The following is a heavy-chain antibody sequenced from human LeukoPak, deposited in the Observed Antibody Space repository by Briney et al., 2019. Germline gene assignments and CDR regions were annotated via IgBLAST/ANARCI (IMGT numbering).Heavy chain of an antibody. D-gene: IGHD2-2*02. CDR2: ISESGGST. CDR3: ASSTTRYCSSTSCYIHFDY. CDR1: GFTFSSYV. J-gene: IGHJ4*02. Sequence: PGGSLRLSCAASGFTFSSYVMSWVRQAPGKGLEWVSGISESGGSTYYADSVKGRFTISRDNSKNTLYLQMNSLRAEDTAVYYCASSTTRYCSSTSCYIHFDYWGQGTLVTVSS. V-gene: IGHV3-23*01.